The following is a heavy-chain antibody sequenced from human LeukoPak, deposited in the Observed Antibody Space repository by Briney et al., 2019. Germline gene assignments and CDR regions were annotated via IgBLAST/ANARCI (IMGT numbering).Heavy chain of an antibody. V-gene: IGHV3-48*03. CDR2: ISSSGSTI. D-gene: IGHD2-15*01. CDR1: GFTFSSYE. CDR3: ARDPGCSGGSCYSSFDY. Sequence: GGSLRLSCAASGFTFSSYEMNWVRQAPGKGLEWVSYISSSGSTIYYADSVKGRFTISRDNAKNSLYLQMNSLRAEGTAVYYCARDPGCSGGSCYSSFDYWGQGTLVTVSS. J-gene: IGHJ4*02.